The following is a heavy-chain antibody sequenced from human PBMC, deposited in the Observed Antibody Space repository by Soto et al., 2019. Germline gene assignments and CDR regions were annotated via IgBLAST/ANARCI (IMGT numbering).Heavy chain of an antibody. Sequence: EVQLVESGGGLVQPGGSLKLSCAASGFTFSGSAMHWVRQASGKGLEWVGRIRSKANSYATAYAASVKGRFTISRDDSXXTAYLQMNSLKTEDTAVYYCTSTAFGYYSYYGMDVWGQGTTVTVSS. J-gene: IGHJ6*02. V-gene: IGHV3-73*01. D-gene: IGHD2-21*02. CDR1: GFTFSGSA. CDR3: TSTAFGYYSYYGMDV. CDR2: IRSKANSYAT.